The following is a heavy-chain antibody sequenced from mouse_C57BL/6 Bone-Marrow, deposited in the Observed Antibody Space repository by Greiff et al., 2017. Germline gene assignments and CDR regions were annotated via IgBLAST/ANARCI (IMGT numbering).Heavy chain of an antibody. CDR2: ISNGGGST. Sequence: EVQLVESGGGLVQPGGSLKLSCAASGFTFSDYYMYWVRQTPEKRLEWVAYISNGGGSTYYPDTVKGRFTISRDNAKNTLYLQMSRLKSEDTAMYYCARHITTAVGDWYFDVWGTGTTVTVSS. CDR1: GFTFSDYY. D-gene: IGHD1-1*01. J-gene: IGHJ1*03. CDR3: ARHITTAVGDWYFDV. V-gene: IGHV5-12*01.